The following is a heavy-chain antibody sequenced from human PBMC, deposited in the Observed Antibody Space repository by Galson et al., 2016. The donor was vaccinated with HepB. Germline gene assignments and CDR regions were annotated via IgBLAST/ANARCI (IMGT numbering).Heavy chain of an antibody. D-gene: IGHD3-3*01. CDR1: GGTFSSYA. J-gene: IGHJ6*02. CDR3: AREHGGDSYYYGMDV. CDR2: IIPIFGTA. V-gene: IGHV1-69*13. Sequence: SVKVSCKASGGTFSSYAISWVRQAPEQGLEWMGGIIPIFGTANYPQKFQGRVTITADESTSTAYMELSSLRSEDTAVYYCAREHGGDSYYYGMDVWGQGTTVTVSS.